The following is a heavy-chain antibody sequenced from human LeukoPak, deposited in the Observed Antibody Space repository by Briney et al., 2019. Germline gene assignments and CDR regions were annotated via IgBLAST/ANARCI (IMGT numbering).Heavy chain of an antibody. D-gene: IGHD1-26*01. J-gene: IGHJ3*02. Sequence: SETLSLTCTVSGGSISSNSHYWGWIRQPPGKGLEWIGSIYYSGSTYYSPSLKSRVTISVDTSKNQFSLKLSSVTAADTAVYYCARRWELWGDAFDIWGQGTMVTVSS. V-gene: IGHV4-39*07. CDR3: ARRWELWGDAFDI. CDR2: IYYSGST. CDR1: GGSISSNSHY.